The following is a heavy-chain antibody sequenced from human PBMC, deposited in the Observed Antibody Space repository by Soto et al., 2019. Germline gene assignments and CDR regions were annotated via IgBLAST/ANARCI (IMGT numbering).Heavy chain of an antibody. V-gene: IGHV3-33*01. J-gene: IGHJ6*02. D-gene: IGHD1-1*01. CDR2: IWYDGSKT. CDR3: ARDRSAGDYFYYGMDV. CDR1: GMTFNRNG. Sequence: LRLSCAASGMTFNRNGMHWVRQAPGKGLEWVAVIWYDGSKTAYSDSVKGRFTISRDNAKNTLYLQMNSVRDEDTAIYYCARDRSAGDYFYYGMDVSGPGITLTLS.